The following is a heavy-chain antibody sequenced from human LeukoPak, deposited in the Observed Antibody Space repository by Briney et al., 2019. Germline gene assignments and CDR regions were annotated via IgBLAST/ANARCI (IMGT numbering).Heavy chain of an antibody. CDR3: ARDLVSGSGSYGH. J-gene: IGHJ4*02. Sequence: SGGSLRLSCVASGFTFGSYWMHWVRHAPGKGPAWVSRISGDGGTYYADSVKGRFTISRDNAKNTLYLQMNSLRAEDTAVYYCARDLVSGSGSYGHWGQGTLVTVSS. CDR2: ISGDGGT. D-gene: IGHD3-10*01. V-gene: IGHV3-74*01. CDR1: GFTFGSYW.